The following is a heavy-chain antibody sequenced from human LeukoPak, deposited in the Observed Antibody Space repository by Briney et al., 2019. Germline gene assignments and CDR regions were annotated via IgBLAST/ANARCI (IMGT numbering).Heavy chain of an antibody. V-gene: IGHV4-4*09. CDR1: GGSMSDHY. CDR3: ARHFRKDYPDSSSSQYFHYIDV. D-gene: IGHD3-3*02. Sequence: SGTLSLTCAVSGGSMSDHYWSWIRQTPGTTLEWIGYIYATGNTNYSPSLKGRVTISLDTSKNHFSLRLGSVTAADTALYYCARHFRKDYPDSSSSQYFHYIDVWGKGTTVTVSS. CDR2: IYATGNT. J-gene: IGHJ6*03.